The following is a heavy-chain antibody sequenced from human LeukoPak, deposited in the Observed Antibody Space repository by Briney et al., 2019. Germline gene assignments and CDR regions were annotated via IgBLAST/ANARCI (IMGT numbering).Heavy chain of an antibody. Sequence: GASVKVSCKASGYTFTGYYMHWVRQAPGQGLEWMGWMNPNSGGTNYAQKFQGRVTMTRDTSISTAYMELSRLRSDDTAVYYCARDMLGSSENYYYYYMDVWGKGTTVTVSS. CDR2: MNPNSGGT. D-gene: IGHD6-6*01. V-gene: IGHV1-2*02. CDR3: ARDMLGSSENYYYYYMDV. CDR1: GYTFTGYY. J-gene: IGHJ6*03.